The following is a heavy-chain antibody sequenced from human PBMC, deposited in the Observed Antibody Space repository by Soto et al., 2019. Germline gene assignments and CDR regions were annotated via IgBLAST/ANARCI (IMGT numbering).Heavy chain of an antibody. D-gene: IGHD6-13*01. V-gene: IGHV4-31*03. CDR3: ARDRSSSWPRFDY. Sequence: SETLSLTCTVPGGSISSGGYYWSWIRQHPGKGLEWIGYIYYSGGTYYNPSLKSRVTISVDTSKNQFSLKLSSVTAADTAVYYCARDRSSSWPRFDYWGQGTLVTVSS. J-gene: IGHJ4*02. CDR1: GGSISSGGYY. CDR2: IYYSGGT.